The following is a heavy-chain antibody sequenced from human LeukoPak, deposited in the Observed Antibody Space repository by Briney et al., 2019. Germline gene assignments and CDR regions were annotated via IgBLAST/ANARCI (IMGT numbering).Heavy chain of an antibody. V-gene: IGHV4-59*11. D-gene: IGHD3-10*01. CDR2: IYYSGGT. CDR1: GGSISSHY. CDR3: AREKITMVRGAPNWFDP. Sequence: SETLSLTCTVSGGSISSHYWSWIRQPPGKGLEWIGYIYYSGGTNYNPSLKSRVTISVDTSKNQFSLKLSSVTAADTAVYYCAREKITMVRGAPNWFDPWGQGTLVTVSS. J-gene: IGHJ5*02.